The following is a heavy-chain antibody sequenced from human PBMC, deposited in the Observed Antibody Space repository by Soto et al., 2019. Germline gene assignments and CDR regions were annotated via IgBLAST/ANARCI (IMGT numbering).Heavy chain of an antibody. CDR1: GGSISSSSYY. V-gene: IGHV4-39*01. CDR2: IYYSGST. Sequence: PSETLSLTCTVSGGSISSSSYYWGWIRQPPGKGLEWIGSIYYSGSTYYNPSLKSRVTISVDTSKNQFSLKLSSVTAADTAVYYCARPGLRDFDYWGQGTLVTVSS. CDR3: ARPGLRDFDY. J-gene: IGHJ4*02.